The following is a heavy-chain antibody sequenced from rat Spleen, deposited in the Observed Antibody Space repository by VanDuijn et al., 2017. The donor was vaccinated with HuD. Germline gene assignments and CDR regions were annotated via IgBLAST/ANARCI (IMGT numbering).Heavy chain of an antibody. CDR1: GFSLISHS. D-gene: IGHD1-10*01. V-gene: IGHV2-13*01. Sequence: QVQLKESGPGLVQSSQTLSLICTVSGFSLISHSVHWVRQPPGKGLEWMGGIWGDGNTNYNSALKSRLSISRDTSKSQVYLKMNSLQTEDTATYYCTTTWNFDYWGQGVMVTVSS. J-gene: IGHJ2*01. CDR2: IWGDGNT. CDR3: TTTWNFDY.